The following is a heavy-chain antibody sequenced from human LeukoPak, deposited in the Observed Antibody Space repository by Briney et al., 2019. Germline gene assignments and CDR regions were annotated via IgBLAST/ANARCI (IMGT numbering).Heavy chain of an antibody. V-gene: IGHV3-21*06. CDR2: ISTTSNYI. CDR3: ARAGVCTTTSCDGGIDY. D-gene: IGHD2-2*01. J-gene: IGHJ4*02. Sequence: GGSLRLSCAASGFTFSSYNMKWVRQAPGKGLEWVSFISTTSNYIYYADSVKGRFTISRDNAKNSLYLQMNSLRGEDAALYYCARAGVCTTTSCDGGIDYWGQGNLVTVSS. CDR1: GFTFSSYN.